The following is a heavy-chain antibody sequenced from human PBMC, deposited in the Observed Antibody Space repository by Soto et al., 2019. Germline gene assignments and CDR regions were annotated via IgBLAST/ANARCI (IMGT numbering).Heavy chain of an antibody. CDR2: ISGSGGST. V-gene: IGHV3-23*01. CDR3: GKAQNGPGSWSYLAIGY. J-gene: IGHJ4*02. D-gene: IGHD1-26*01. Sequence: GGSLRLSCAASGFTFSSYAMSWVRQAPGKGLEWVSAISGSGGSTYYADSVKGRFTISRDNSKNTLYLQMNSLRAEDTAVYYCGKAQNGPGSWSYLAIGYWGQGTLVTVSS. CDR1: GFTFSSYA.